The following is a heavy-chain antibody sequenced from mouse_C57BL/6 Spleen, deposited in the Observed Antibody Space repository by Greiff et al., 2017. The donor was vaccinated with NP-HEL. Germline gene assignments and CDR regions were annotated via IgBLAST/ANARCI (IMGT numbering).Heavy chain of an antibody. CDR2: IRLKSDNYAT. D-gene: IGHD1-1*01. CDR1: GFTFSNYW. CDR3: TGPPYYYGSSLFAY. Sequence: EVKLMESGGGLVQPGGSMKLSCVASGFTFSNYWMNWVRQSPEKGLEWVAQIRLKSDNYATHYAESVKGRFTISRDDSKSSVYLQMNNLRAEDTGIYYCTGPPYYYGSSLFAYWGQGTLVTVSA. J-gene: IGHJ3*01. V-gene: IGHV6-3*01.